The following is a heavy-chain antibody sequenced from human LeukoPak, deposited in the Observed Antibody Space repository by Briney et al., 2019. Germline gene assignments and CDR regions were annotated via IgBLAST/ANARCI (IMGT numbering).Heavy chain of an antibody. J-gene: IGHJ3*01. Sequence: SETLSLTCTVSGDSITNTYYYWAWIRQSPEKGLEWIGGINYSGPTYYNTPLRSRVTISLDTAKNQFSLKLTSVTAADTAVYYCARGYRHWGQGTMVTVSS. D-gene: IGHD3-16*02. CDR2: INYSGPT. CDR3: ARGYRH. V-gene: IGHV4-39*07. CDR1: GDSITNTYYY.